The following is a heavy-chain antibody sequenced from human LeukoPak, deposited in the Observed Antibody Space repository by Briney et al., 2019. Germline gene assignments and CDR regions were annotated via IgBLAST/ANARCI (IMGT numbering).Heavy chain of an antibody. CDR3: ARAQYNDRGPDY. Sequence: GASVKVSCKASGYTFTSYYMQWVRQAPGQGLEWMGIINPSDGTTDYPQRSQGRVSMTRDTSPSAVYMELSSLRSEDTAVYYCARAQYNDRGPDYWGQGTLVTVSS. CDR1: GYTFTSYY. V-gene: IGHV1-46*01. J-gene: IGHJ4*02. CDR2: INPSDGTT. D-gene: IGHD3-22*01.